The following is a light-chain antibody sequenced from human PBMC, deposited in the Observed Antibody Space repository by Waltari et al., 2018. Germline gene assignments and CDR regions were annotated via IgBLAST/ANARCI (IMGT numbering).Light chain of an antibody. Sequence: ELVLTQSPGTLSLSPGERATLSCRASQSVSSNYLAWYQQKPGQAPRLLIYGASSRATGIPDRFSGSGSGTDFTLTISRLEPEDFAVYYCQQYGSSPLTFGGGTKVEIK. CDR3: QQYGSSPLT. CDR2: GAS. J-gene: IGKJ4*01. CDR1: QSVSSNY. V-gene: IGKV3-20*01.